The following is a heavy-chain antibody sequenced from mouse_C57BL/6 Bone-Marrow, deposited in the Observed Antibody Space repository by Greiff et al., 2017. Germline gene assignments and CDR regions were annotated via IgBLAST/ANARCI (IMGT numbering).Heavy chain of an antibody. D-gene: IGHD3-2*02. CDR3: TRRGQLRLYYYAMDY. CDR1: GFTFSSYA. J-gene: IGHJ4*01. CDR2: ISSGGDYI. Sequence: VHLVESGEGLVKPGGSLKLSCAASGFTFSSYAMSWVRQTPEKRLEWVAYISSGGDYIYYADTVKGRFTISSDNARNTLYLQMSSLKSEDTAMYYCTRRGQLRLYYYAMDYWGQGTSVTVSS. V-gene: IGHV5-9-1*02.